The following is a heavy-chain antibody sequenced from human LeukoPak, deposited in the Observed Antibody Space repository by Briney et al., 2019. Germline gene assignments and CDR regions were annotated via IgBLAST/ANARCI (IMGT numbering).Heavy chain of an antibody. Sequence: PSETLSLTCTVSGYSISSGYYWGWIRQPPGKGLEWIGSIYHSGSTYYNPSLKSRVTISVDTSKNQFSLKLSSVTAADTAVYYCARHGRPDGRRNWFDPWGQGTLVTVSS. CDR1: GYSISSGYY. V-gene: IGHV4-38-2*02. D-gene: IGHD6-6*01. J-gene: IGHJ5*02. CDR2: IYHSGST. CDR3: ARHGRPDGRRNWFDP.